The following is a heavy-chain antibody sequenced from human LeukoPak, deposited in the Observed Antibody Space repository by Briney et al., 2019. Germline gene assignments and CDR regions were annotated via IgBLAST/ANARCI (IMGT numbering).Heavy chain of an antibody. CDR3: AKDIRVWGSYRYPCLDY. CDR1: GFTFSGFA. CDR2: IGSDSKT. V-gene: IGHV3-23*01. J-gene: IGHJ4*02. Sequence: PGGSLRLSCAASGFTFSGFAMTWVRQAPGKGLEWVSSIGSDSKTHYSESVKGRFAISRDNSKNTLSLQMDSLRAEDTAVYYCAKDIRVWGSYRYPCLDYWGQGTLVTVSA. D-gene: IGHD3-16*02.